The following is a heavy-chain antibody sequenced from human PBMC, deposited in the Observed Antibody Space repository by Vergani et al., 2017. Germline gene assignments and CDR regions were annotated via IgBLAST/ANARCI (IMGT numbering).Heavy chain of an antibody. V-gene: IGHV4-38-2*01. Sequence: QVQLQESGPGLVKPSETLTLTCDVSDSSIMTNPYWGWFRQSPGTGLEWIGCIHHSGDTHYNSSLKSRVSISIVSSSKFSLSLTSMTAADTAIYYCARHRGSGGFFPSSYFYGMDVWGHGTTVTVSS. CDR1: DSSIMTNPY. J-gene: IGHJ6*02. CDR3: ARHRGSGGFFPSSYFYGMDV. CDR2: IHHSGDT. D-gene: IGHD3-10*01.